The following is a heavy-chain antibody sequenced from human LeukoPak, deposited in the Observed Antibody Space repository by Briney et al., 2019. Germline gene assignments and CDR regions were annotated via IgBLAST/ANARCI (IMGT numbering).Heavy chain of an antibody. D-gene: IGHD3-10*01. CDR2: ISSSGSYT. CDR3: ARDYFSSGSYPH. J-gene: IGHJ4*02. CDR1: GFTFIRYS. V-gene: IGHV3-21*01. Sequence: GRSLRLSCEASGFTFIRYSMNWVRQAPRKGLEWVLCISSSGSYTYYGASAKGGLTISRDNAKNSLSLQMNSLRAEDTAVYYCARDYFSSGSYPHWGQGTLVTVSS.